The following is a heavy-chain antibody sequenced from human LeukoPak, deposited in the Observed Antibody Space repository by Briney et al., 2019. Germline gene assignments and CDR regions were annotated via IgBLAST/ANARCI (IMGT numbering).Heavy chain of an antibody. CDR3: ARSPRGPYGSGDNYYMDV. V-gene: IGHV1-2*02. CDR1: GYTFTVYY. Sequence: GASVKVSCKASGYTFTVYYMHWVRQAPGQGLEWMGWINPNSGGTNYAQKFQGRVTMTRDTSISTAYMELSRLRSDDTAVYYCARSPRGPYGSGDNYYMDVWGKGTTVTISS. D-gene: IGHD3-10*01. J-gene: IGHJ6*03. CDR2: INPNSGGT.